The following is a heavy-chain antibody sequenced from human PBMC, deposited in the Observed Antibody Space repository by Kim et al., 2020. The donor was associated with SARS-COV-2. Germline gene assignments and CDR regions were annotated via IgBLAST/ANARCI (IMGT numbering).Heavy chain of an antibody. D-gene: IGHD3-10*01. CDR3: ARNPGPLWFGKYYFDY. J-gene: IGHJ4*02. CDR2: IWYDGSNK. Sequence: GGSLRLSCAASGFTFSSYGMHWVRQAPGKGLEWVAVIWYDGSNKYYADSVKGRFTISRDNSKNTLYLQMNSLRAEDTAVYYCARNPGPLWFGKYYFDYWGQGTLVTVSS. CDR1: GFTFSSYG. V-gene: IGHV3-33*01.